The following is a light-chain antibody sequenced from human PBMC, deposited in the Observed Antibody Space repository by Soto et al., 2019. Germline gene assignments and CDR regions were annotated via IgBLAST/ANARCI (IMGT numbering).Light chain of an antibody. CDR1: QSISSY. J-gene: IGKJ1*01. Sequence: DIPMTQSPSSLSASVGDRVTITCRASQSISSYLNWYQQKPGKAPKLLIYAASSLQSGVPSRFSGSGSGTDFTLTISSLQPEDFATYYCQQSYSTPHVTFGQGTKVEIK. CDR2: AAS. CDR3: QQSYSTPHVT. V-gene: IGKV1-39*01.